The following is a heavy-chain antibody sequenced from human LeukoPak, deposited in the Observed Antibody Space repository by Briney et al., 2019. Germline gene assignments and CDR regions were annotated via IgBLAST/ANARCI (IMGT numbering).Heavy chain of an antibody. D-gene: IGHD1-7*01. Sequence: GESLKISCKGSGYSFTSYWIGWGRQMPGKGLEWMGIIFPGDSDTRCSTSFQGQVTISADKSISTAYLQWSSLKASDTAMYYCARQSDELGLLWFDPWGQGTLVTVSS. CDR3: ARQSDELGLLWFDP. J-gene: IGHJ5*02. CDR2: IFPGDSDT. V-gene: IGHV5-51*01. CDR1: GYSFTSYW.